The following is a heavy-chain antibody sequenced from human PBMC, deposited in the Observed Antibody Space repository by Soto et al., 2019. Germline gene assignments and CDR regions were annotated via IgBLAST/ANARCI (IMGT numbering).Heavy chain of an antibody. V-gene: IGHV3-53*02. J-gene: IGHJ4*02. CDR1: GFTVSNNY. D-gene: IGHD6-13*01. CDR3: ATYSSLDY. CDR2: IYSGGST. Sequence: EVQLVETGGGLIQPGGSLRLSCAASGFTVSNNYMSWVRQAPGKGLEWVSLIYSGGSTYYADSVKGRFTISRDNSKNTLYLQMNSLRAEDTTVYYCATYSSLDYWGQGTLVTVSS.